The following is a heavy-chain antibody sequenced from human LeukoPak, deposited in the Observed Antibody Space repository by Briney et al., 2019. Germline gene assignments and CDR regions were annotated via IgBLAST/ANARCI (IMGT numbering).Heavy chain of an antibody. J-gene: IGHJ4*02. CDR1: GGSISGYY. V-gene: IGHV4-59*01. CDR3: ARHAVYAGSGWAFDY. Sequence: SETLSLTCTVSGGSISGYYWSWIRQPPGKGLEYIGYIYYSGSTNYSPSLQSRVTISVDTSKHQFSLKLSSVTAADTAVYYCARHAVYAGSGWAFDYWGQGTLVTVSS. D-gene: IGHD6-19*01. CDR2: IYYSGST.